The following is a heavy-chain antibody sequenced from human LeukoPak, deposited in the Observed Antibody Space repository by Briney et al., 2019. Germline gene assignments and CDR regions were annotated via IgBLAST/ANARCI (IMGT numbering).Heavy chain of an antibody. V-gene: IGHV1-18*01. D-gene: IGHD6-19*01. J-gene: IGHJ6*02. CDR1: GYTFTSYG. CDR2: ISAYNGNT. CDR3: ARGNVGGWYLYYYYYGMDV. Sequence: VASVKVSCKASGYTFTSYGISWVRQAPGQGLEWMGWISAYNGNTNYAQKLQGRVTMTTDTSTSTAYMELSSLRSEDTAVYYCARGNVGGWYLYYYYYGMDVWGQGTTVTVSS.